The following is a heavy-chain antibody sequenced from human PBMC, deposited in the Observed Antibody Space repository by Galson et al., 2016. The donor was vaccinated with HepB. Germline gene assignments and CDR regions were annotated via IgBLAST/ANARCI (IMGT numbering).Heavy chain of an antibody. V-gene: IGHV1-18*01. CDR1: GYTFTTSG. J-gene: IGHJ6*04. CDR2: ISTHSGNT. CDR3: ARGGTMVKGIHFYFGIDV. Sequence: SVKVSCKASGYTFTTSGISWVRQAPGQGLEWMGWISTHSGNTKYAQKFQGGLTLTTDSSTTTAYMELRSLRFDDTALYYCARGGTMVKGIHFYFGIDVWGKGTTVTVSS. D-gene: IGHD3-10*01.